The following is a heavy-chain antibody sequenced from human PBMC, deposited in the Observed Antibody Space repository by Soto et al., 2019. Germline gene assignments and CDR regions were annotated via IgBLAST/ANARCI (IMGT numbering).Heavy chain of an antibody. Sequence: LSLTCAVSGGSISSSNWWSWVRQPPGKGLEWIGEIYHSGSTNYNPSPKSRVTISVDKSKNQFSLKLSSVTAADTAVYYCARDTTIFGVVTYNWFDPWGQGTLVTVS. D-gene: IGHD3-3*01. CDR3: ARDTTIFGVVTYNWFDP. CDR2: IYHSGST. J-gene: IGHJ5*02. V-gene: IGHV4-4*02. CDR1: GGSISSSNW.